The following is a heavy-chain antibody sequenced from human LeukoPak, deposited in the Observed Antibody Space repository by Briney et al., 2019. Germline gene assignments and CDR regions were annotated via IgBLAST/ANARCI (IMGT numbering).Heavy chain of an antibody. CDR1: GFTFSSYA. J-gene: IGHJ3*02. V-gene: IGHV3-23*01. D-gene: IGHD3-10*01. Sequence: GGSLRLSCAASGFTFSSYAMSWVRQAPGKGLECVSAISGSGGSTYYADSVKGRFTISRDNSKNTLYLQMNSLRAEDTAVYYCAKDFYYGSGSGSAFDIWGQGTMVTVSS. CDR2: ISGSGGST. CDR3: AKDFYYGSGSGSAFDI.